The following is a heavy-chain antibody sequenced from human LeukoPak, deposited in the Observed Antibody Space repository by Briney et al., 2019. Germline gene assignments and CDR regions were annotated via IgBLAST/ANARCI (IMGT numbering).Heavy chain of an antibody. D-gene: IGHD3-22*01. J-gene: IGHJ4*02. CDR3: DRRRLFDSSGYYYDFDY. CDR1: GYSINSGYL. CDR2: MYHSGST. Sequence: PSETLSLTCAVSGYSINSGYLWGWIRQPPGKGLEYIGSMYHSGSTYHNPSLKSRVTISVDTSKNQFSLKLTSVTAADTAVYYCDRRRLFDSSGYYYDFDYWGQGTLVTVSS. V-gene: IGHV4-38-2*01.